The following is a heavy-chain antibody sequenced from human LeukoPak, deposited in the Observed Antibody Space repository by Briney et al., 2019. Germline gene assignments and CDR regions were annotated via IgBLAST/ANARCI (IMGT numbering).Heavy chain of an antibody. CDR2: ISAYNGNA. CDR1: GYTFTDYG. V-gene: IGHV1-18*01. J-gene: IGHJ4*02. Sequence: ASVKVSCKASGYTFTDYGISWVRQAPGQGLEWMGWISAYNGNANYGQKLQGRVTLTTDTSTTTAYMELKSLTSDDTAIYCCARDGIAVAGTFDYWGQGTLVTVSS. D-gene: IGHD6-19*01. CDR3: ARDGIAVAGTFDY.